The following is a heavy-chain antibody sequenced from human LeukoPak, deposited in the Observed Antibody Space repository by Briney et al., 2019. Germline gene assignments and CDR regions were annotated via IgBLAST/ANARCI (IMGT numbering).Heavy chain of an antibody. J-gene: IGHJ6*03. CDR2: ISGSGGST. CDR1: GFTFSSYA. CDR3: AKDYNLAVAGTYSLYYYYYMDV. D-gene: IGHD6-19*01. Sequence: PGGSLRLSCVASGFTFSSYAMSWVRQAPGKGLEWVSAISGSGGSTYYADSVKGRFTISRDNSKNTLYLQMNSLRAEDTAVYYCAKDYNLAVAGTYSLYYYYYMDVWGKGTTVTVSS. V-gene: IGHV3-23*01.